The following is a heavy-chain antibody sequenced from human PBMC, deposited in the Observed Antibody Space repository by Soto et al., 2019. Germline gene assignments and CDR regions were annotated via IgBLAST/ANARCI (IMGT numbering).Heavy chain of an antibody. CDR1: GFTFSSYV. V-gene: IGHV3-23*01. CDR2: ISGSGGST. Sequence: EVQLLESGGGLVQPGGSLRVSCAASGFTFSSYVMSWVRQAPGKGLEWVSAISGSGGSTYYADAVKGRFTISRDNSKNTLYLQMNSLRAEDTAVYYCAKGYCSSTSCYYFDYWGHGTLVTVSS. J-gene: IGHJ4*01. CDR3: AKGYCSSTSCYYFDY. D-gene: IGHD2-2*01.